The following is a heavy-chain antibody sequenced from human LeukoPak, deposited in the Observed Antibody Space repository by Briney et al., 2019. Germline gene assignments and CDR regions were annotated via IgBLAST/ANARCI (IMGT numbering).Heavy chain of an antibody. V-gene: IGHV1-46*01. CDR2: INPSGGTT. Sequence: ASVKVSRKASGYTFLSYYMHWVRQAPGQGLEWMGIINPSGGTTSYAQKFQGRVTMTRDTSTSTVYMELGSLRSEDTAVYYCARGVHSGSYLGGRAYWGQGTLVTVSS. CDR3: ARGVHSGSYLGGRAY. CDR1: GYTFLSYY. J-gene: IGHJ4*02. D-gene: IGHD1-26*01.